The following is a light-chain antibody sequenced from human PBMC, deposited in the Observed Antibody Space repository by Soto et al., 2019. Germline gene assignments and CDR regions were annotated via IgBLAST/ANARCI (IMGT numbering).Light chain of an antibody. CDR1: QSVSSNY. CDR2: GAS. Sequence: EIVLTQSPGTLSLSPGERATLSCSASQSVSSNYLAWYQQRPGQAPRLLIFGASYRATGIPDRFSGRGSGTDFPFTISRREFEDFAVYYCQYFGSLPPEFTFGPGNRV. V-gene: IGKV3-20*01. J-gene: IGKJ3*01. CDR3: QYFGSLPPEFT.